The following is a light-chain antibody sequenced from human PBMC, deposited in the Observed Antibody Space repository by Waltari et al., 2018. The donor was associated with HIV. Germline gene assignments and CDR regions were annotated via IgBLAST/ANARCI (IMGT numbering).Light chain of an antibody. J-gene: IGLJ3*02. CDR1: SSDIGAYNF. Sequence: QSALTQPASVSGSPGKSITISCIGSSSDIGAYNFVSWYQQRPGKAPKLMIYEVSDRPSGSSNRFSGSKSGITASLTISGLQAEDEADYYCSSFTASGTQVFGGGTKLTVL. V-gene: IGLV2-14*01. CDR2: EVS. CDR3: SSFTASGTQV.